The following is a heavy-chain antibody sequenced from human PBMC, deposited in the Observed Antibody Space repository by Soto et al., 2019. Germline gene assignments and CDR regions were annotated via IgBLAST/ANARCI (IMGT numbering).Heavy chain of an antibody. CDR1: GFTFSSYG. J-gene: IGHJ6*02. D-gene: IGHD6-13*01. CDR3: ARDSSLVYSSSDQYYYYYYGMDV. Sequence: GGSLRLSCAASGFTFSSYGMHWVRQAPGKGLEWVAVIWYDGSNKYYADSVKGRFTISRDNSKNTLYLQMNSLRAEDTAVYYCARDSSLVYSSSDQYYYYYYGMDVWGQGTTVTVSS. CDR2: IWYDGSNK. V-gene: IGHV3-33*01.